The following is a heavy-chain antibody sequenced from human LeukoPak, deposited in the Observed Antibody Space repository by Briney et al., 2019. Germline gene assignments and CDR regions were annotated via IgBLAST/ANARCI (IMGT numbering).Heavy chain of an antibody. J-gene: IGHJ6*03. V-gene: IGHV3-7*01. Sequence: GGSLRLSCAASGFTFSSYGMHWVRQAPGRGREWVANIKQDGSEKYYVDSVKGRFTISRDNAKNSLYLQMNSLRAEDTAVYYCARDRYSSSWRSYYYYMDVWGKGTTVTISS. CDR2: IKQDGSEK. D-gene: IGHD6-13*01. CDR1: GFTFSSYG. CDR3: ARDRYSSSWRSYYYYMDV.